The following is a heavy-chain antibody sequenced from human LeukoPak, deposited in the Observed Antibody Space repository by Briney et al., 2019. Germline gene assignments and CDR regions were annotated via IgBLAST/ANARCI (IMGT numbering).Heavy chain of an antibody. CDR3: ARELSDFCSSTSCYALLNWFDP. V-gene: IGHV4-39*07. J-gene: IGHJ5*02. CDR2: IYYSGST. Sequence: SETLSLTCAVSGGSISSSSYYWGWIRQPPGKGLEWIGSIYYSGSTYYNPSLKSRVTISVDTSKNQFSLKLSSVTAADTAVYYCARELSDFCSSTSCYALLNWFDPWGQGTLVTVSS. CDR1: GGSISSSSYY. D-gene: IGHD2-2*01.